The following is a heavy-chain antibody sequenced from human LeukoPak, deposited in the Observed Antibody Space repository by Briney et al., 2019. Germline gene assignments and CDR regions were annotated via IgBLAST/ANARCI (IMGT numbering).Heavy chain of an antibody. Sequence: SETLSLTCAVYGGSFSGYYWSWIRQPRGKGREWIGEINHSGSTNYNPSLKRRVTISVDTSKNQFSLKLSSVTAADTAVYYCARGPYSNSYYYYYYYMDVWGKGTTVTVSS. J-gene: IGHJ6*03. CDR2: INHSGST. V-gene: IGHV4-34*01. CDR1: GGSFSGYY. D-gene: IGHD4-11*01. CDR3: ARGPYSNSYYYYYYYMDV.